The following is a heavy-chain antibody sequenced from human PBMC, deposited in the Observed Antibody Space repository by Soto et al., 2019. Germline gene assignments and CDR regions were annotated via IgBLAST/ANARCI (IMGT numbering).Heavy chain of an antibody. CDR1: GGSISSYY. Sequence: SETLSLTCTVSGGSISSYYWSWIRQPPGKGLEWIGYIYYSGSTNYNPSLKSRVTISVDTSKNQFSLKLSSVTAADTAVYYCAIQSPYYDFWSGAYYYYMDVWGKGTTVT. CDR3: AIQSPYYDFWSGAYYYYMDV. CDR2: IYYSGST. J-gene: IGHJ6*03. V-gene: IGHV4-59*01. D-gene: IGHD3-3*01.